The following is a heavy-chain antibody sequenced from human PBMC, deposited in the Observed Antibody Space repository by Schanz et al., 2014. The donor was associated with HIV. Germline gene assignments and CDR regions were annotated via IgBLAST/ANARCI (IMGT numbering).Heavy chain of an antibody. D-gene: IGHD3-3*01. CDR1: GFTISSNY. CDR3: AKDQFRGSGYSLFEF. J-gene: IGHJ4*02. CDR2: VYIGDST. V-gene: IGHV3-53*05. Sequence: EVQLVETGGGLIQPGGSLRLSCAVSGFTISSNYMSWVRQAPGKGLEWVSVVYIGDSTFYANSVKGRFTISRDNAKNTLYLQMNSLRPEDTALYYCAKDQFRGSGYSLFEFWGQGVLVTVSS.